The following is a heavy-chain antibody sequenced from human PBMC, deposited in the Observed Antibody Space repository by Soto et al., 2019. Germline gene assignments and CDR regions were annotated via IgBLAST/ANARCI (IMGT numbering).Heavy chain of an antibody. Sequence: GGSLRLSCAASGFTFSDHNMDWVRQAPGKGLEWVGRTRNKAHSYTTQYAASVKGRFTISRDDSKNSLYLQMNSLKTEDTAVYYCARKDNNSSGFDYWGQGTLVTVSS. D-gene: IGHD6-6*01. CDR2: TRNKAHSYTT. J-gene: IGHJ4*02. CDR1: GFTFSDHN. CDR3: ARKDNNSSGFDY. V-gene: IGHV3-72*01.